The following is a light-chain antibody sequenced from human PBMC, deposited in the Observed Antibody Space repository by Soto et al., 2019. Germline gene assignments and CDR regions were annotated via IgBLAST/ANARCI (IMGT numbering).Light chain of an antibody. CDR1: SSDIGVYNY. J-gene: IGLJ2*01. CDR3: QSYDSSLSGPSVV. V-gene: IGLV2-14*01. Sequence: QSVLTQPASVSGSPGQSITISCTGTSSDIGVYNYVSWYQQHPGKAPKLVICEVSNRPSGVSSRFSGSKSGNTASLTISGLRAEDEADYYCQSYDSSLSGPSVVFGGGTKLTVL. CDR2: EVS.